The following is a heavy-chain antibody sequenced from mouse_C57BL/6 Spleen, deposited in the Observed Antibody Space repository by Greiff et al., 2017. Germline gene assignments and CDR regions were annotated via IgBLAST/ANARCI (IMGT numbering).Heavy chain of an antibody. J-gene: IGHJ4*01. CDR3: ARGGNYFYYAMDY. CDR1: GFTFSSYG. V-gene: IGHV5-6*01. D-gene: IGHD2-1*01. Sequence: EVMLVESGGDLVKPGGSLKLSCAASGFTFSSYGMSWVRQTPDKRLEWVATISSGGSYTYYPDSVKGRFTISRDNAKNTLYLQMSSLKSEDTAMYYCARGGNYFYYAMDYWGQGTSVTVSS. CDR2: ISSGGSYT.